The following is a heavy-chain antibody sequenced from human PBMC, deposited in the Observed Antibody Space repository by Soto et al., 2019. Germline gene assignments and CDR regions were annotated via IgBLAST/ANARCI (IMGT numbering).Heavy chain of an antibody. CDR2: IIPILGIA. D-gene: IGHD2-2*01. CDR1: GGTFSSNT. CDR3: AREEDLGYCSSTSCPTAEYLKH. J-gene: IGHJ1*01. V-gene: IGHV1-69*04. Sequence: GASVKVSCKASGGTFSSNTISWARQAPGQGLEWMGRIIPILGIANYAQKFQGRVTITADKSTSTAYMELSSLRSEDTAVYYCAREEDLGYCSSTSCPTAEYLKHWGQGTLVTVSS.